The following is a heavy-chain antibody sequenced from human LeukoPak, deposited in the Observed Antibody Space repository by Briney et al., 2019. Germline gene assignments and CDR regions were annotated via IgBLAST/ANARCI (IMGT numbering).Heavy chain of an antibody. V-gene: IGHV3-48*01. CDR2: GSSSCSTI. D-gene: IGHD2-21*01. J-gene: IGHJ4*02. CDR1: VCTFRSCS. Sequence: GGSLRLSCLASVCTFRSCSMHWVGPAPGKGVEGVSCGSSSCSTIHYPDAVQGRFTISRDNAKNSLYLQMNSLRAEDTAVYYCARGHIVVVNDYWGQGTMVTVSS. CDR3: ARGHIVVVNDY.